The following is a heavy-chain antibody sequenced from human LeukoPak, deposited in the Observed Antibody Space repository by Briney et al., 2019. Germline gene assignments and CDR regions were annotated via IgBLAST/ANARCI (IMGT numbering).Heavy chain of an antibody. CDR2: INHNSGGP. CDR1: GYTFISYY. D-gene: IGHD3-22*01. Sequence: ASVKDFCKASGYTFISYYMHWVRRAPGQGLEWMGWINHNSGGPNYAPKFKGRVPMTRDTSISTAYMELSRLRSYDTAVYSCARVPSSLHYYDSSGYDPEYFQHWGQGTLVTVSS. V-gene: IGHV1-2*02. CDR3: ARVPSSLHYYDSSGYDPEYFQH. J-gene: IGHJ1*01.